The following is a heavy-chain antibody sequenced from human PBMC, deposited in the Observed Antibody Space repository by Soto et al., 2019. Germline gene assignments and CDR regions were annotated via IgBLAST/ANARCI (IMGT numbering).Heavy chain of an antibody. CDR2: ISSSSSYI. V-gene: IGHV3-21*01. J-gene: IGHJ5*02. Sequence: AGGSLRLSCAASGFTFSSYSMNWVRQAPGKGLEWVSSISSSSSYIYYADSVKGRFTISRDNAKNSLYLQMNSLRAEDTAVYYCARDQGYYDSSGYYYQNWFDPWGQGTLVTVSS. CDR1: GFTFSSYS. CDR3: ARDQGYYDSSGYYYQNWFDP. D-gene: IGHD3-22*01.